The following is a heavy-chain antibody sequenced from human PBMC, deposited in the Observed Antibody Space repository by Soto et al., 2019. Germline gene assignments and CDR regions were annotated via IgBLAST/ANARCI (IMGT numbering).Heavy chain of an antibody. CDR1: GGSISSGGYY. V-gene: IGHV4-31*02. D-gene: IGHD3-10*01. Sequence: SKTLSLTWTVSGGSISSGGYYWIWIRQHPGKGLEWIGYIYYSGSTYYNPSPKSRVTISVDTSKNQFSLKLSSVTAADTAVYYCARAGLLWFGELVQYNWFDPWGQGTLVTVSS. CDR2: IYYSGST. CDR3: ARAGLLWFGELVQYNWFDP. J-gene: IGHJ5*02.